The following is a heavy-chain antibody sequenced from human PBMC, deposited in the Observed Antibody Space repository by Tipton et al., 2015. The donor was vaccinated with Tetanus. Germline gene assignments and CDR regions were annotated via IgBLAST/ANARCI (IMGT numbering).Heavy chain of an antibody. CDR3: ARGKNWGTGY. CDR2: IFRTGST. V-gene: IGHV4-30-2*01. Sequence: TLSLTCTVSGGSISTGGYSWRWIRQPPGKGLECIGYIFRTGSTTYSPSLKSRVSISVDTSKNQFSLNLNSVTAADTAVYYCARGKNWGTGYWGQGILVTVSS. J-gene: IGHJ4*02. CDR1: GGSISTGGYS. D-gene: IGHD7-27*01.